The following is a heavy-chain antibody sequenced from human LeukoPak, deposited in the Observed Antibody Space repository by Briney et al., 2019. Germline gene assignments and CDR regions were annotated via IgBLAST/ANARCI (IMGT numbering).Heavy chain of an antibody. CDR1: GFTVSSNY. CDR3: ARLGSGYQLGYFDY. CDR2: IYSGGST. Sequence: GGSLRLSCAASGFTVSSNYMSWVRQAPGKGLEWVSVIYSGGSTYYADSVKGRFTISRDSSKNTLYLQMNSLRAEDTAVYYCARLGSGYQLGYFDYWGQGTLVTLSS. D-gene: IGHD2-2*01. V-gene: IGHV3-66*01. J-gene: IGHJ4*02.